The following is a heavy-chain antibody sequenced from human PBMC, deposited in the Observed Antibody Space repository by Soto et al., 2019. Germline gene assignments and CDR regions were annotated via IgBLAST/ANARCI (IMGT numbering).Heavy chain of an antibody. Sequence: ASVKVSCKASGYTFTSYAMHWVRQAPGQRLEWMGWINAGNGNTKYSQKFQGRVTITRDTSASTAYMELSSLRSEDTAVYYCARDSPIAVAALDYWGQGTLVSVSS. CDR2: INAGNGNT. V-gene: IGHV1-3*01. CDR3: ARDSPIAVAALDY. CDR1: GYTFTSYA. J-gene: IGHJ4*02. D-gene: IGHD6-19*01.